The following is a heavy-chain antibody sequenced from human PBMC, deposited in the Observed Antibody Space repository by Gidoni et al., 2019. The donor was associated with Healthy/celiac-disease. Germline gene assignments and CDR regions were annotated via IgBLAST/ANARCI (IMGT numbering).Heavy chain of an antibody. CDR2: IYWDDDK. Sequence: QITLKESGPTLVKPTQTLTLTCTFSGCSLSTSGVGVGWIRQPPGKSLEWLALIYWDDDKRYSPSLKSRLTITKDTSKNQVVLTMTNMDPVDTATYYCAHSGGGRSGSLLDYWGQGTLVTVSS. J-gene: IGHJ4*02. CDR1: GCSLSTSGVG. CDR3: AHSGGGRSGSLLDY. D-gene: IGHD1-26*01. V-gene: IGHV2-5*02.